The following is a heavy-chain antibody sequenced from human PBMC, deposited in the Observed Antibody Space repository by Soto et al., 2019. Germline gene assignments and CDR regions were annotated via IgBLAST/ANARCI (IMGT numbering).Heavy chain of an antibody. Sequence: SVKVSCKASGGTFSSYAISWVRQAPGQGLEWMGGIIPIFGTANYAQKFQGRVTITADESTSTAYMELSSLRSEDTAVYYCARANDVPFSGSTPFDYWGQGTLVTVSS. CDR3: ARANDVPFSGSTPFDY. CDR1: GGTFSSYA. J-gene: IGHJ4*02. CDR2: IIPIFGTA. V-gene: IGHV1-69*13. D-gene: IGHD1-26*01.